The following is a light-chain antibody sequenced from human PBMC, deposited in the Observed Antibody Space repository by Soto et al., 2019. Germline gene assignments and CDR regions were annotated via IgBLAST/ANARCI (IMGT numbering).Light chain of an antibody. V-gene: IGKV1-5*03. CDR3: HQYNSYPVT. CDR2: QAS. J-gene: IGKJ4*01. CDR1: QSISIW. Sequence: DIQMTQSPSTLSASVGDRVTTTCRASQSISIWLAWYQQKPGKAPTLLIYQASTLEIGVPSRFSGSGSGTEFTLTITSLQPDDFAPYYCHQYNSYPVTFGGGTKVEIK.